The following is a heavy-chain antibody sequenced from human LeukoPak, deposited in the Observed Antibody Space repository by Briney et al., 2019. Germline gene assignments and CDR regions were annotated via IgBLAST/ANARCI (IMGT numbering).Heavy chain of an antibody. CDR1: GFTFSSYS. CDR2: ISSSSSYI. Sequence: GGSLRLSCAASGFTFSSYSMNWVRQAPGKGLEWVSSISSSSSYIYYADSVKGRFTISRDNAKNSLYLQMNSLRAEDTAVYYCARGSYYYDSSGYYFFDYWGQGTLVTVSS. J-gene: IGHJ4*02. D-gene: IGHD3-22*01. CDR3: ARGSYYYDSSGYYFFDY. V-gene: IGHV3-21*01.